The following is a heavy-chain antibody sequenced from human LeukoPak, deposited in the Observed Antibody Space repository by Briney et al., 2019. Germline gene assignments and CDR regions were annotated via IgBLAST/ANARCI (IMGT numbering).Heavy chain of an antibody. V-gene: IGHV3-33*01. CDR1: GFTFSSYG. CDR3: ARVGTVSRLGYKYYGMDV. Sequence: GGSLRLSCAASGFTFSSYGMHWVRQAPGKGLEWVAVIWYDGSNKFYADSVKGRFTISRDNSKNTLFLQMNSLRAEDTAVYNCARVGTVSRLGYKYYGMDVWGQGTTVTVSS. D-gene: IGHD4-17*01. CDR2: IWYDGSNK. J-gene: IGHJ6*02.